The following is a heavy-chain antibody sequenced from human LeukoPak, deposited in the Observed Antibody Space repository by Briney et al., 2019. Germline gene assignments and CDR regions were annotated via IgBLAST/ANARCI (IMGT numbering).Heavy chain of an antibody. CDR2: ISHSGGA. J-gene: IGHJ3*02. CDR1: GGSITPYF. V-gene: IGHV4-59*01. CDR3: ARDLYIAYYQRTGYVPFDI. Sequence: PETLSLTCTVPGGSITPYFWSWIRQPPGKGLEWIGYISHSGGADYNPSLKSRVTIAVDTSMNQLSLRLTSVTAADTAVYYCARDLYIAYYQRTGYVPFDIWGRGTMVTVSS. D-gene: IGHD3/OR15-3a*01.